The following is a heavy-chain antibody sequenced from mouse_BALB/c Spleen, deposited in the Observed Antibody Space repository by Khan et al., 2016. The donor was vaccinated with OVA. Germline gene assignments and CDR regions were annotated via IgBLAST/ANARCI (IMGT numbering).Heavy chain of an antibody. D-gene: IGHD2-14*01. Sequence: EVQLQESGPGLVKPSQSLSLTCTVTGYSITSDYAWNWIRQFPRNKLEWMGYISYSGSTSYNPSLKSRISITRDTSKHQFFLQLNSVTTEDTATYFCARSGYEAWFAYWGQGTLVTVSA. V-gene: IGHV3-2*02. J-gene: IGHJ3*01. CDR1: GYSITSDYA. CDR3: ARSGYEAWFAY. CDR2: ISYSGST.